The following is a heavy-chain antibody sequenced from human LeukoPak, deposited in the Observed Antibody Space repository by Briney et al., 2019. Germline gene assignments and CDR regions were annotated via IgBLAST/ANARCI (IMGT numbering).Heavy chain of an antibody. CDR3: ARSRDGAFDI. CDR1: GFTFAYNW. D-gene: IGHD5-24*01. CDR2: INSDGSAT. J-gene: IGHJ3*02. V-gene: IGHV3-74*01. Sequence: GGSLRLSCVPSGFTFAYNWMDWVRQDPGEGLVWVSSINSDGSATNYAESVKGRFTISRDTAKNTVYLQMNSLKVEDTAMYYCARSRDGAFDIWGQGTMVTVSS.